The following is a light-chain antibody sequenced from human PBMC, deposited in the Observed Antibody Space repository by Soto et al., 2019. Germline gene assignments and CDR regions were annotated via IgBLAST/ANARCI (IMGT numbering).Light chain of an antibody. CDR1: SNDVGHSSF. CDR3: NAQADNGLLV. V-gene: IGLV2-8*01. CDR2: EVS. J-gene: IGLJ1*01. Sequence: QSALTQPPSASGSPGQSVTISCTGNSNDVGHSSFISWYQQHPGKGPKLIIYEVSKRPSGVPDRFSGSKSGNTASLSVSGRQDEDEADCFCNAQADNGLLVLGTGTKVIVL.